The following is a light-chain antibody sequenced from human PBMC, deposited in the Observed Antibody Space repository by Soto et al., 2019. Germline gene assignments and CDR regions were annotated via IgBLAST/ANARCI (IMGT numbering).Light chain of an antibody. CDR3: QQYDTWPGT. Sequence: ETVMTQSPATLSVSPGERATLSCRASQSVSSNLAWYQQKPGQAPRLLIYGASSRATGSPARFSGSGSGTEFTLTISNLQSEDFAVYYCQQYDTWPGTFGQGTKLEIK. J-gene: IGKJ2*01. CDR1: QSVSSN. V-gene: IGKV3-15*01. CDR2: GAS.